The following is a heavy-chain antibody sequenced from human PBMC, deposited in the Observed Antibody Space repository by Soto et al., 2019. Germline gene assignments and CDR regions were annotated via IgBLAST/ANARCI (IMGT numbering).Heavy chain of an antibody. CDR3: AKERGNIVYLAGGY. CDR1: GFDFRKFG. Sequence: QVQLVESGGGVVQPGKSLRLSWAVSGFDFRKFGTHGVRQTPAKGLEGVAVISLDGSNTFYADSVKGRFTVSRDNSRKTLFLEMKSLRTDDTAVYYCAKERGNIVYLAGGYCGQGTLVIVSS. J-gene: IGHJ4*02. CDR2: ISLDGSNT. D-gene: IGHD2-21*01. V-gene: IGHV3-30*18.